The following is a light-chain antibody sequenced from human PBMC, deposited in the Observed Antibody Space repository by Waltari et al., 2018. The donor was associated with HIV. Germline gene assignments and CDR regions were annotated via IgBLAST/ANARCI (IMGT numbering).Light chain of an antibody. Sequence: QSALAQPPSASGSAGQSVTISCTGTSSDVGAYNYVSWYQQHPGKAPKLMIYEVSNRPSGVSNRFSGSKSGNTASLTISGLQAEDEANYYCSSYTSSSTLVVFGTGTKVTVL. V-gene: IGLV2-14*01. CDR1: SSDVGAYNY. CDR3: SSYTSSSTLVV. CDR2: EVS. J-gene: IGLJ1*01.